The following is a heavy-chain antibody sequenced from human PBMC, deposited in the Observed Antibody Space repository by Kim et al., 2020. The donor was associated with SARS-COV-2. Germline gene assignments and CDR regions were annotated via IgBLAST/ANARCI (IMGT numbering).Heavy chain of an antibody. D-gene: IGHD2-15*01. Sequence: ASVKVSCKASGYTFPTYAIHWVRQAPGQRLEWMGWMNTGNGDIKYSQKFQGRVTMTRDTSANTAYMELSSLRSEDTAVYYCSRAGNCSADRCSGRAQDYWGQGTLVTVSS. CDR3: SRAGNCSADRCSGRAQDY. J-gene: IGHJ4*02. CDR1: GYTFPTYA. CDR2: MNTGNGDI. V-gene: IGHV1-3*04.